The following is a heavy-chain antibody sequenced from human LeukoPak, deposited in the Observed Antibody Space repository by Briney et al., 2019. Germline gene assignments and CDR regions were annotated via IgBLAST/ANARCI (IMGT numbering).Heavy chain of an antibody. J-gene: IGHJ3*02. Sequence: ASLKVSCKASGYVFTSYYIHWMRQAPGQGLEWMGKIIPIFGTVKYAQKFQSRVMITMDTSTSTAYMELSSLRSEDTAVYHCARDSTGLFDIWGQGTVVTVSS. CDR1: GYVFTSYY. V-gene: IGHV1-46*01. CDR2: IIPIFGTV. CDR3: ARDSTGLFDI.